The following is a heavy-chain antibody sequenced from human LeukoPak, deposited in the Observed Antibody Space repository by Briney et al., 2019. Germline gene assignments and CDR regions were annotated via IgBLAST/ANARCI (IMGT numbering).Heavy chain of an antibody. D-gene: IGHD1-26*01. CDR2: IYRDGST. CDR3: ARDLREHGVFDI. J-gene: IGHJ3*02. CDR1: GFTVSSND. Sequence: QPGGSLRLSCAASGFTVSSNDMSWVRQAPGKGLEWVSEIYRDGSTYYEAYVKGRFSISRDNSKNTVYLQMSSLRGGDTAVYYCARDLREHGVFDIWGQGTMVTVSS. V-gene: IGHV3-53*01.